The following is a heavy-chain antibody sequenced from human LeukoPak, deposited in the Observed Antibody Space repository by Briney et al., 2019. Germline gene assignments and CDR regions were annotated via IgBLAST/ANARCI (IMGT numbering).Heavy chain of an antibody. CDR1: GFTFSNFW. V-gene: IGHV3-7*01. CDR2: IKQDGSVK. CDR3: ARDPYYYDSSGYSP. J-gene: IGHJ4*02. D-gene: IGHD3-22*01. Sequence: GGSLRLSCAASGFTFSNFWMNWVRQAPGKGLEWVANIKQDGSVKHYVDSVKGRFTISRDNTKNSLYLQMNSLRAEDTAVYYCARDPYYYDSSGYSPWGQGTLVTVSS.